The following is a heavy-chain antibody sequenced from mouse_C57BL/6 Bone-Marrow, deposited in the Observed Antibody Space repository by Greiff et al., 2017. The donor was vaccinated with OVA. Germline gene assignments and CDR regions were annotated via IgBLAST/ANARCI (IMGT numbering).Heavy chain of an antibody. CDR3: ARTPLRIWYFDV. CDR1: GYSITSGYD. V-gene: IGHV3-1*01. Sequence: VQLQQSGPGMVKPSQSLSLTCTVTGYSITSGYDWHWIRHFPGNKLEWMGYISYSGSTNYNPSLKSRISITHDTSKNHFFLKLNSVTTEDTATYYCARTPLRIWYFDVWGTGTTVTVSS. CDR2: ISYSGST. D-gene: IGHD1-1*01. J-gene: IGHJ1*03.